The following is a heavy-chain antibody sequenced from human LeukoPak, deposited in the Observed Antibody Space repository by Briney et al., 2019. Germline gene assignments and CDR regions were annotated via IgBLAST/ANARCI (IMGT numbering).Heavy chain of an antibody. Sequence: SETLSLTCAVSGGSISSGGYSWSWIRQPPGKGLEWIGYIYYSGSTYYNPSLKSRVTISVDTSKNQFSLKLSSVTAADTAVYYCARVPPRPYAFDIWGQGTMVTVSS. J-gene: IGHJ3*02. CDR3: ARVPPRPYAFDI. V-gene: IGHV4-31*11. CDR2: IYYSGST. CDR1: GGSISSGGYS.